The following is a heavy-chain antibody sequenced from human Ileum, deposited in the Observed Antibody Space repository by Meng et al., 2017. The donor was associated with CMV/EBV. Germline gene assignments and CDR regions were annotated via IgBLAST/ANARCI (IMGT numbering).Heavy chain of an antibody. CDR1: GFTFSAFW. V-gene: IGHV3-7*01. D-gene: IGHD2-2*01. Sequence: GESLKISCAASGFTFSAFWMDWVRQAPGKGLEWVANIRFDGSDKYYVDSVKGRFTISRDNAKNSLYLQMNSLRVEDTAVYYCAGGGCSTTNCYFVSWGQGTLVTVSS. J-gene: IGHJ5*01. CDR2: IRFDGSDK. CDR3: AGGGCSTTNCYFVS.